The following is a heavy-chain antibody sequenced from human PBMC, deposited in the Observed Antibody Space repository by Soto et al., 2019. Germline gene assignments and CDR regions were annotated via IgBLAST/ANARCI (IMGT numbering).Heavy chain of an antibody. Sequence: GGSLRLSCVASGFTFSSSAMNWVRQAPGKGLEWVSTISGSGVAKYYADSVKGRFTISRDNSNNTVSLQMNSLRAEDAAVYYCAKDRSPGATTWNVYWGQGTLVTVSS. J-gene: IGHJ4*02. CDR2: ISGSGVAK. D-gene: IGHD1-26*01. V-gene: IGHV3-23*01. CDR1: GFTFSSSA. CDR3: AKDRSPGATTWNVY.